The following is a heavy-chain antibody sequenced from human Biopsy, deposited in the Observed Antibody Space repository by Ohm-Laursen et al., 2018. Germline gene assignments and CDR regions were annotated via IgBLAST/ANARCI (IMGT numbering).Heavy chain of an antibody. Sequence: GASVKVSCKASGGSLRSYGISWVRQAPGQGLGWMGGIMPAFGVVNYGQNFEGRVTIDADDSTTTVDLSSLTSEDTAVYYCARGEAARVNDNYRYRLDHWGQGTTVVVSS. CDR2: IMPAFGVV. J-gene: IGHJ6*02. V-gene: IGHV1-69*13. CDR3: ARGEAARVNDNYRYRLDH. D-gene: IGHD6-6*01. CDR1: GGSLRSYG.